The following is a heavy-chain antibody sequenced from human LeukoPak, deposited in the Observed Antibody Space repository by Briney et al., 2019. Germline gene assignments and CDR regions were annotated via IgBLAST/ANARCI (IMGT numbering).Heavy chain of an antibody. J-gene: IGHJ4*02. CDR3: ARAGYSYLFDF. CDR2: ISSSSTYI. D-gene: IGHD5-24*01. V-gene: IGHV3-21*01. CDR1: GFTFSTYN. Sequence: PGGSLRLSCAASGFTFSTYNMNWVRQAPGKGLEWVSYISSSSTYIYYADSVKGRFTISRDNANNSLYVHMNSLRAEDTAVYYCARAGYSYLFDFWGQGTLVTVSS.